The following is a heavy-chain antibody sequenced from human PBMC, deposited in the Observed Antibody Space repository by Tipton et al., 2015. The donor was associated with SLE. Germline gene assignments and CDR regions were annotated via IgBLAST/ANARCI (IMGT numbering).Heavy chain of an antibody. V-gene: IGHV1-69*13. D-gene: IGHD6-19*01. CDR2: IIPILGTA. Sequence: QSGPEVKKPGASVKVSCKASGYTFTSYAISWVRQAPGQGLEWMGGIIPILGTANYAQKFQGRITFSADESTTTVFMELSSLRSEDTAVYYCARQEGSGWYVWYFDLWGRGTLVTVSS. J-gene: IGHJ2*01. CDR1: GYTFTSYA. CDR3: ARQEGSGWYVWYFDL.